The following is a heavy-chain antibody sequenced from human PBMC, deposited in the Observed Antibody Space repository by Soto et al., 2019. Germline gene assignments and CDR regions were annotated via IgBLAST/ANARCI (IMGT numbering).Heavy chain of an antibody. CDR3: ARVRGTAGKRYFDY. D-gene: IGHD6-13*01. J-gene: IGHJ4*02. CDR2: TCYSGST. CDR1: GGSMIAYY. Sequence: PSETLSLTCTVSGGSMIAYYWNWMRQPPGKGLQWIGYTCYSGSTTYNPSLKSRVTISVDSSKNQFSLKLDSVTPADTAVYYCARVRGTAGKRYFDYWGPGTLVTV. V-gene: IGHV4-59*01.